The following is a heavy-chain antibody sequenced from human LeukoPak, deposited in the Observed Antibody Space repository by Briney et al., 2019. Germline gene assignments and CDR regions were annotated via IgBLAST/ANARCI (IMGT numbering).Heavy chain of an antibody. CDR1: RFTFSSYA. Sequence: GGSLRLSCAASRFTFSSYAMHWVRQAPGKGLEWVAVISYDGSNKYYADSVKGRFTISRDNSKNTLYLQMNSLRAEDTAVYYCASGYSSGWYVYFQHWGQGTLVTVSS. D-gene: IGHD6-19*01. CDR2: ISYDGSNK. V-gene: IGHV3-30-3*01. J-gene: IGHJ1*01. CDR3: ASGYSSGWYVYFQH.